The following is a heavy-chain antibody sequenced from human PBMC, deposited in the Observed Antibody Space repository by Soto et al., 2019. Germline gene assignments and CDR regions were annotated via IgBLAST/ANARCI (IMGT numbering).Heavy chain of an antibody. J-gene: IGHJ3*02. Sequence: QVQLVQSGAEVKKPGSSVKVSCKASGGTFSSYAISWVRQAPGQGLEWMGGIIPIFGTANYAQKLQGRVTITADESKSTAYMELSSLRSEDRAVYYCVRVTALGCDCSSTSCYIHAFDIWGQGTMVTVSS. D-gene: IGHD2-2*02. CDR1: GGTFSSYA. V-gene: IGHV1-69*01. CDR2: IIPIFGTA. CDR3: VRVTALGCDCSSTSCYIHAFDI.